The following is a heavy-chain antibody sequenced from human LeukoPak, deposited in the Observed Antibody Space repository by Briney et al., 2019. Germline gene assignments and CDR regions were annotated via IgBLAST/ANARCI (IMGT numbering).Heavy chain of an antibody. Sequence: GGSLRLSCAASGFTFSSYSMNWVRQAPGKGLEWVSYISSSSSTIYSADSVKGRLTISRDNAKNSLYLQMNSLRAEDTAVNYCARIRRGSLYYFDYWGQGTLVTVSS. CDR2: ISSSSSTI. V-gene: IGHV3-48*04. CDR1: GFTFSSYS. D-gene: IGHD3-10*01. J-gene: IGHJ4*02. CDR3: ARIRRGSLYYFDY.